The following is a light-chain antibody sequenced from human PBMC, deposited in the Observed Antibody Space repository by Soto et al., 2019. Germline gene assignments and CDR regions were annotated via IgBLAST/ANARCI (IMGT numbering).Light chain of an antibody. Sequence: AIQMTQSPSSLSASVGDRVTITCRASQGIRNDLGWYQQKAGRPPKLLISAASSLQSGVPSRFSGSGSGTDFTLTISSLQPEDFATYYCLQDYDSPRTFGQGTKVEIK. CDR1: QGIRND. CDR2: AAS. CDR3: LQDYDSPRT. V-gene: IGKV1-6*01. J-gene: IGKJ1*01.